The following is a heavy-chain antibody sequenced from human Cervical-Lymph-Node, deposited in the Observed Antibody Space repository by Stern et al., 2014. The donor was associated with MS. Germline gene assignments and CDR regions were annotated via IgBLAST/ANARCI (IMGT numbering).Heavy chain of an antibody. J-gene: IGHJ6*02. CDR1: GYTLSEIS. V-gene: IGHV1-24*01. D-gene: IGHD2-21*02. CDR2: FDPEQGES. CDR3: ATHRGRVTYYYGMDV. Sequence: VQLVQSGAGVKKPGASVKVSCKVSGYTLSEISMHWVRQAPGKGLEWMGGFDPEQGESRYAQKFQGRVTMAEDRSTDTAYMELSSLRSEYTSVYYCATHRGRVTYYYGMDVWGQGTTVTVSS.